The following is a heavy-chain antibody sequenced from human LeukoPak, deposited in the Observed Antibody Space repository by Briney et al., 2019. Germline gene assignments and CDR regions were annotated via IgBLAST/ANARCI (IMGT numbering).Heavy chain of an antibody. D-gene: IGHD2-2*01. J-gene: IGHJ4*02. CDR1: GFTFSSFA. CDR2: VSGGAGST. Sequence: GGSLILSCAASGFTFSSFAMSWVRQAPGKGLEWVAAVSGGAGSTYYADSVRRRSTISSDNSQNTLSLHMTSLRAEDTAIYYCAKSLTKISPATFDQWGQGTLVTVSS. V-gene: IGHV3-23*01. CDR3: AKSLTKISPATFDQ.